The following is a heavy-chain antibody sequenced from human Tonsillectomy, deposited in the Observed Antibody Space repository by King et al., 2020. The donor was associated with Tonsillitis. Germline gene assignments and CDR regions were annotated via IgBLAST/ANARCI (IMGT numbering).Heavy chain of an antibody. CDR2: IRYVGSNK. D-gene: IGHD3-9*01. CDR3: AKDRLRGYDILTGPFDY. V-gene: IGHV3-30*02. CDR1: GFTFSSYG. Sequence: VQLVESGGGVVQPGGSLRLSCAASGFTFSSYGMHWVRQAPGKGLEWVAFIRYVGSNKYYADSVKGRFTISRDNSKNTLYLQMNSLRAEDTAVYYCAKDRLRGYDILTGPFDYWGQGTLVTVSS. J-gene: IGHJ4*02.